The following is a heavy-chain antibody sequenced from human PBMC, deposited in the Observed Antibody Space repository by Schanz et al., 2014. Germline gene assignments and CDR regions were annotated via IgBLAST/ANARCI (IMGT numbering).Heavy chain of an antibody. CDR2: ISSGGGST. CDR3: VRDSFFAFDY. D-gene: IGHD3-3*01. Sequence: EVQLLESGGGLVQPGGSLRLSCAASGFTFSSYAMSWVRQAPGKGLEWVSSISSGGGSTYYADSVKGRFTISRDNSKNTLYLQMNNLRAEDTAVYYCVRDSFFAFDYWGQGTLVTVSS. J-gene: IGHJ4*02. CDR1: GFTFSSYA. V-gene: IGHV3-23*01.